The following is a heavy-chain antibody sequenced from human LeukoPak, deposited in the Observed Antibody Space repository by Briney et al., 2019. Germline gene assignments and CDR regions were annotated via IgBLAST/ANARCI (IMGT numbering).Heavy chain of an antibody. J-gene: IGHJ4*02. Sequence: GGSLRLSCAASGFTFSSYAMSWVRQAPGKGLEWVSAISGSGGSTYYADSVKGRFTISRDNFKNTLYLQMNSLRAEDTALYYCARKLWHRNDCWGQGTLVTVSS. CDR3: ARKLWHRNDC. D-gene: IGHD3-16*01. CDR2: ISGSGGST. V-gene: IGHV3-23*01. CDR1: GFTFSSYA.